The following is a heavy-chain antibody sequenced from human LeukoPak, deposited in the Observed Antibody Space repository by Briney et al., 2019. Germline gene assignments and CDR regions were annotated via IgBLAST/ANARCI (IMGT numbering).Heavy chain of an antibody. CDR3: ARSKSPRWLRDDGFDI. Sequence: ETLSLTCAVSGGSISSSNWWSWVRQPPGKGLEWIWEIYHSGSTNYNPSLKRRVTISVDKSKKQFSLKVSALTAADTAVYYCARSKSPRWLRDDGFDIWGQGTMVTVSS. V-gene: IGHV4-4*02. D-gene: IGHD5-12*01. CDR1: GGSISSSNW. CDR2: IYHSGST. J-gene: IGHJ3*02.